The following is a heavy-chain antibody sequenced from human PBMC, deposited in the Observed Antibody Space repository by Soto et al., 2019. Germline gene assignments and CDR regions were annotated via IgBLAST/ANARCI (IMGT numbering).Heavy chain of an antibody. Sequence: PGGALGLCCAASGVTFDDYAMHWVRQAPGKGLEWVSGISWNSGSIGYADSVKGRFTISRDNAKNSLYLQMNSLRAEDTALYYCAKGYSSGWYYFDYWGQGTLVTAPQ. V-gene: IGHV3-9*01. CDR1: GVTFDDYA. J-gene: IGHJ4*02. CDR3: AKGYSSGWYYFDY. D-gene: IGHD6-19*01. CDR2: ISWNSGSI.